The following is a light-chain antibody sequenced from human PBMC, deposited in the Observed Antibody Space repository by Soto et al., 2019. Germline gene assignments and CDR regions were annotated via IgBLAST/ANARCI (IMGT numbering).Light chain of an antibody. CDR2: GAS. V-gene: IGKV3-15*01. CDR1: QSVRGN. J-gene: IGKJ5*01. CDR3: QQYNNWPFIT. Sequence: EIVMTESPATLSVSPGARATLSGRASQSVRGNLAWYQKNPVQSPRLLXYGASSRATGIPARFSGSGSGTEFTLTISSLQSEDFAAYYCQQYNNWPFITFGQGTRLEIK.